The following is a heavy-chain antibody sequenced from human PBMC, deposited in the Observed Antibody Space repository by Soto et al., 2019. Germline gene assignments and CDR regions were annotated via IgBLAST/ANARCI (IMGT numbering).Heavy chain of an antibody. V-gene: IGHV4-30-2*01. Sequence: SETLSLTCAVSGGSISSGGYSWSWIRQPAGKGLEWIGFIYHSGSTNYNPSLKSRVTMSVDRSKNQFSLKLRSVTAADTAVYYCARATVTYYYFDYWGQGTLVTVSS. D-gene: IGHD4-17*01. CDR1: GGSISSGGYS. J-gene: IGHJ4*02. CDR2: IYHSGST. CDR3: ARATVTYYYFDY.